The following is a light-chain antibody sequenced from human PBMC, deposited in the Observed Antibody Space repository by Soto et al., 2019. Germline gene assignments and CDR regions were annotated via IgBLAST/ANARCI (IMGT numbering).Light chain of an antibody. CDR2: WAS. J-gene: IGKJ4*01. CDR3: QQYYGTPVT. Sequence: DIVMTQSPDSLAVSLGERATINCKSSQSVLYSADNKNYLAWYQQKPGQPPKLLIYWASTRESGVPDRFSGSGSGTDFALTISTLQAEDVAAYYCQQYYGTPVTFGGGTRVEIK. CDR1: QSVLYSADNKNY. V-gene: IGKV4-1*01.